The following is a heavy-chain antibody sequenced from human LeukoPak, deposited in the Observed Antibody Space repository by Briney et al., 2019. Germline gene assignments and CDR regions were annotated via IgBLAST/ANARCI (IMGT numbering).Heavy chain of an antibody. CDR3: ARGVYIAAAQYAY. V-gene: IGHV4-59*01. CDR1: GGSISSYY. Sequence: RASETLSLTCTVSGGSISSYYWSWVRQPPGKGLEWIGYTSYSGTTSYNPSLRSRVTISVDTSKNQFSLKLSSVTAADTAVYYCARGVYIAAAQYAYWGQGTLVTVSS. D-gene: IGHD6-13*01. J-gene: IGHJ4*02. CDR2: TSYSGTT.